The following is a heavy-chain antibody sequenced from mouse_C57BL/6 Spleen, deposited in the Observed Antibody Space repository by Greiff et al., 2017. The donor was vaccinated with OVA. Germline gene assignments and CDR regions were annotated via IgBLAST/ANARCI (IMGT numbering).Heavy chain of an antibody. V-gene: IGHV1-55*01. CDR1: GYTFTSYW. Sequence: QVQLQQPGAELVKPGASVKMSCKASGYTFTSYWITWVKQRPGQGLEWIGDIYPGSGSTNYNEKFKSKATLTVDTSSSTAYMQRSSLTSEDSAVYYCALYYGNYGDAMDYWGQGTSVTVSS. J-gene: IGHJ4*01. CDR3: ALYYGNYGDAMDY. D-gene: IGHD2-1*01. CDR2: IYPGSGST.